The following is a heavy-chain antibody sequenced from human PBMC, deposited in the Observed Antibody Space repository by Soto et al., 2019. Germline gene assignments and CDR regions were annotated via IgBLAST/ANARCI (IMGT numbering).Heavy chain of an antibody. V-gene: IGHV1-46*03. CDR1: GYTFTSYA. D-gene: IGHD3-3*01. Sequence: ASVKVSCKASGYTFTSYAMHWVRQAPGQRLEWMGWINPSGGSTSYAQKFQGRVTMTRDTSTSTVYMELSSLRSEDTAVYYCARVAKRITIFGVVMNSISEFVYMDVWGKGTTVTVSS. CDR3: ARVAKRITIFGVVMNSISEFVYMDV. J-gene: IGHJ6*03. CDR2: INPSGGST.